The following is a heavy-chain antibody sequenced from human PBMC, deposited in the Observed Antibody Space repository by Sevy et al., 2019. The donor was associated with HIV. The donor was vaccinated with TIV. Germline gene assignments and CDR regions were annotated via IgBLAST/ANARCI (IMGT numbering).Heavy chain of an antibody. D-gene: IGHD1-26*01. Sequence: ASVKVSCKVSGYTLTELSMHWVRQAPGKGLEWMGGLDPEDGETIYAQTFQGRVTMTEDTSTDTAYMELSSLRSEDTAVYYCATEVWDGGSYYYFDYWGQGTLVTVSS. J-gene: IGHJ4*02. CDR2: LDPEDGET. CDR3: ATEVWDGGSYYYFDY. CDR1: GYTLTELS. V-gene: IGHV1-24*01.